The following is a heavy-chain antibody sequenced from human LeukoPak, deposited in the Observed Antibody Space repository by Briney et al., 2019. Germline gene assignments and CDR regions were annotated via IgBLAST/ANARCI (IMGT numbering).Heavy chain of an antibody. V-gene: IGHV1-8*03. Sequence: ASVKVSCKASGYTFTNYDINWVRQATGQGLEWMGWMNPHSGNIGYAQKFRGRVTITRNTSISTAYMELSSLRSEDTAVYYCARADSSHYHPYYYLDVWGRGTTVTVSS. J-gene: IGHJ6*03. CDR2: MNPHSGNI. CDR1: GYTFTNYD. D-gene: IGHD4-11*01. CDR3: ARADSSHYHPYYYLDV.